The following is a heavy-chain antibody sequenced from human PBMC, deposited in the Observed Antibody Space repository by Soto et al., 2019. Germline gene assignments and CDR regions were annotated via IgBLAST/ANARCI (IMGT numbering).Heavy chain of an antibody. CDR1: GFTFSTYV. J-gene: IGHJ4*02. V-gene: IGHV3-33*01. CDR2: IWYDESNK. CDR3: ARDQDHYFYF. Sequence: GGSLRLSCAASGFTFSTYVMHWVRQAPVKGLEWVAVIWYDESNKYYADSVKGRFSISRDNSKNMMYLQMNSLRAEDTAVYYCARDQDHYFYFWGQGALVTVSS.